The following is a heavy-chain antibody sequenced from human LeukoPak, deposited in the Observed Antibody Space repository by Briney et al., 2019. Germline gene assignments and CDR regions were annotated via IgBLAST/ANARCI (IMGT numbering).Heavy chain of an antibody. CDR2: MIGRGTT. D-gene: IGHD5-24*01. Sequence: GGSLRLSCVASGFSFSTFAMTWVRQAPGKGLEWVSGMIGRGTTYYSDSVRGRFTLSRDSTKTTVSLQMDNLRAEDTAIYYCAKDLHYNDGRWEFDPWGQGALVIVSS. J-gene: IGHJ5*02. V-gene: IGHV3-23*05. CDR3: AKDLHYNDGRWEFDP. CDR1: GFSFSTFA.